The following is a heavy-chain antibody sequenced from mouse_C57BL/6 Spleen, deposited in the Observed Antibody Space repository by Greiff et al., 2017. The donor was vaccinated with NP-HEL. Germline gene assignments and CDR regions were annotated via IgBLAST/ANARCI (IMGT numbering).Heavy chain of an antibody. CDR3: ARQGPTTVVATDFDY. D-gene: IGHD1-1*01. CDR1: GYAFSSSW. J-gene: IGHJ2*01. V-gene: IGHV1-82*01. CDR2: IYPGDGDT. Sequence: VQLQQSGPELVKPGASVKISCKASGYAFSSSWMNWVKQRPGKGLEWIGRIYPGDGDTNYNGKFKGKATLTADKSSSTAYMQLSSLTSEDSAVYFCARQGPTTVVATDFDYWGQGTTLTVSS.